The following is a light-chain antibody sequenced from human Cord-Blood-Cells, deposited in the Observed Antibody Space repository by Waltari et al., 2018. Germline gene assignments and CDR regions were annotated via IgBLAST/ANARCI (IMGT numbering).Light chain of an antibody. CDR1: QSVSSN. Sequence: EIVMTQSPATLSVSPGDRATLSCRASQSVSSNLAWYQQKPGQAPRLLIYGASTRATGIPARFSGSWSGTEFTLTISILQSEDFAVYYCQQYNNWPPATFGPGTKVDIK. CDR2: GAS. CDR3: QQYNNWPPAT. J-gene: IGKJ3*01. V-gene: IGKV3-15*01.